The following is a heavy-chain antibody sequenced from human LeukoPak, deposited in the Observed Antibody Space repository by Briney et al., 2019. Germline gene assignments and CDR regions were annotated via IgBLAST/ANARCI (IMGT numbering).Heavy chain of an antibody. V-gene: IGHV3-23*01. Sequence: GGSLRLSCAASGFTFSSYAMSWVRQAPGKGLEWVSAISGSGGSTYYADSVKGRFTISRDNSKNTLYLQMNSLRAEDTAVYYCAKGSGYSYGWGPDYWGQGTLVTVSS. CDR3: AKGSGYSYGWGPDY. D-gene: IGHD5-18*01. J-gene: IGHJ4*02. CDR1: GFTFSSYA. CDR2: ISGSGGST.